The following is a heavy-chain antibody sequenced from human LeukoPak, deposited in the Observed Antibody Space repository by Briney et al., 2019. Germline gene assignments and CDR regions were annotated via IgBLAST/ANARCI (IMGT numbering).Heavy chain of an antibody. CDR3: ARLRQQFTLPDYYYGMDV. CDR1: GYSFISYW. V-gene: IGHV5-51*01. Sequence: GESLKISCKGSGYSFISYWIGWVRQMPGKGLEWMGIIYPGDSDTRYSPSFQGQVTISADKSISTAYLQWSSLKASDSAMYYCARLRQQFTLPDYYYGMDVWGQGTTVTVSS. D-gene: IGHD6-13*01. J-gene: IGHJ6*02. CDR2: IYPGDSDT.